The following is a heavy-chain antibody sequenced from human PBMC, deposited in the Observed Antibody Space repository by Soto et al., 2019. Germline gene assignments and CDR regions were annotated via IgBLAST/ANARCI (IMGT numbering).Heavy chain of an antibody. Sequence: SETLSLTCTVSGGSISRYYWSWIRQPPGKGLEWIGYMYNTGSTVYNPPFKSRVTISVDTSKNQFSLKLNSVTAADTAVYYCARDLWCYCGIHRYPLDIWVQETTVTISS. CDR2: MYNTGST. CDR3: ARDLWCYCGIHRYPLDI. CDR1: GGSISRYY. V-gene: IGHV4-59*01. D-gene: IGHD2-21*01. J-gene: IGHJ6*02.